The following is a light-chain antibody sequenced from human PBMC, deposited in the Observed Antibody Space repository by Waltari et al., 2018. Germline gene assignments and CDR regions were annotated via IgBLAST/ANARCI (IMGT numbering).Light chain of an antibody. Sequence: EIVMTQSPATLSVSPGERATLSCRASQHIYSNLAWYQQKPGQPPRLLIYDASTRATGIPARFTGSGSGTEFTRTSSSLQSEDSAVYSCQQYNRWPPITFGQGTRLEIK. CDR2: DAS. CDR1: QHIYSN. J-gene: IGKJ5*01. V-gene: IGKV3D-15*01. CDR3: QQYNRWPPIT.